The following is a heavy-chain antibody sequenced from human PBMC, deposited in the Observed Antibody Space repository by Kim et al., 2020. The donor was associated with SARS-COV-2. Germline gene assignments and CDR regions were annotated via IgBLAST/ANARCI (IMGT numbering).Heavy chain of an antibody. Sequence: ASVKVSCKASGYTFTSYAMHWVRQAPGQRLEWMGWINAGNGNTKYSQKFQGRVTITRDTSASTAYMELSSLRSEDTAVYYCARDGSIAGRLYDCYYYMDVWAEETTVTVSS. CDR2: INAGNGNT. V-gene: IGHV1-3*01. CDR1: GYTFTSYA. CDR3: ARDGSIAGRLYDCYYYMDV. J-gene: IGHJ6*03. D-gene: IGHD6-6*01.